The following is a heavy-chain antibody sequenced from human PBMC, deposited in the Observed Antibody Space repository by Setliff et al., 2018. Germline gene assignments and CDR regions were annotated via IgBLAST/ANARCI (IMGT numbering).Heavy chain of an antibody. CDR2: IGVYSGNT. J-gene: IGHJ5*02. V-gene: IGHV1-18*01. D-gene: IGHD3-3*01. CDR1: GYTFRQSI. Sequence: VASVKVSCKASGYTFRQSIVSWVRQVPGQGLEWLGWIGVYSGNTYSAQRFQGRVSLTTDESTNTAYLELRGLRPDDTAVYYCMRLVRFCSRTVCQRTSGDEAWGQGTLVTVSS. CDR3: MRLVRFCSRTVCQRTSGDEA.